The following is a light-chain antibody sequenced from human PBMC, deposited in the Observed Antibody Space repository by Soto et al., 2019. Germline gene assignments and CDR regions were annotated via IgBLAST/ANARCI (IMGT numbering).Light chain of an antibody. V-gene: IGKV1-5*03. CDR1: QSISSW. CDR3: QQYNSYSRT. Sequence: QRTKKNYTLSASVGDRVTITCRASQSISSWLAWYQQKPGKAPKLLIYKASSLESGVPSRFSGSGSGTEFTLTISSLQPDDFAPYYCQQYNSYSRTFGQGTKV. J-gene: IGKJ1*01. CDR2: KAS.